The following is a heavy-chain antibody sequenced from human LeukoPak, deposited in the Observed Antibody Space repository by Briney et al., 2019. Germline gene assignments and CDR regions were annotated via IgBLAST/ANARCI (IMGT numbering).Heavy chain of an antibody. Sequence: GGSLRLSCTASGFTFSSYEMNWVRQAPGKGLEWVSYISIGTTTIYYADSVKGGFTISRDNAKNSLYLQMNSLRAEDTAVYYCARRYCSSTSCTLDYWGQGTLVTVSS. V-gene: IGHV3-48*03. J-gene: IGHJ4*02. CDR3: ARRYCSSTSCTLDY. D-gene: IGHD2-2*01. CDR1: GFTFSSYE. CDR2: ISIGTTTI.